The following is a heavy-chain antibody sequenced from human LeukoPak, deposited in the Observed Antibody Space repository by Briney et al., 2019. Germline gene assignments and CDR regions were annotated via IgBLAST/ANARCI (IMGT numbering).Heavy chain of an antibody. D-gene: IGHD2-21*02. CDR3: ASLIVVVTEKTQMPLPAY. V-gene: IGHV4-39*01. Sequence: TSETLSLTCTVSGGSISSSSYYWGWIRQPPGKGLEWIRSIYYSGSTYYNPSLKSRVTISVDTSKNQFPLKLSSVTAADTAVYYCASLIVVVTEKTQMPLPAYWGQGTLVTVSS. J-gene: IGHJ4*02. CDR1: GGSISSSSYY. CDR2: IYYSGST.